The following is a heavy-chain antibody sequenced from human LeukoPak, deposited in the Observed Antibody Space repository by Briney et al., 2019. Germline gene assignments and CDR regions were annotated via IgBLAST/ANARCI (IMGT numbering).Heavy chain of an antibody. CDR1: GFTFSSYA. J-gene: IGHJ5*02. D-gene: IGHD6-13*01. V-gene: IGHV3-23*01. CDR3: AKSGEQQLVRCWFDP. CDR2: ISSSGDST. Sequence: PGGSLRLSCAASGFTFSSYARHGVRQAPSKGLDWVSAISSSGDSTYYADSVKGRFTISRDNSKNTLYLQMNSLRAEDTAVYYCAKSGEQQLVRCWFDPWGQGTLVTVSS.